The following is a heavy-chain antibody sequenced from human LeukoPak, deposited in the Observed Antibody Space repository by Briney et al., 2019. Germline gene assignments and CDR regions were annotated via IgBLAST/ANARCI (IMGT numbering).Heavy chain of an antibody. V-gene: IGHV3-9*03. Sequence: GRSLRLSCAASGFTFDDYAMHWVRQAPGKGLEWVSGISWNSGSIGYADSVKGRFTISRDNAKNSLYLQMNSLRAEDVALYYCAKDYGSGSYWDAYFDYWGQGTLVTVSS. CDR3: AKDYGSGSYWDAYFDY. D-gene: IGHD3-10*01. CDR2: ISWNSGSI. CDR1: GFTFDDYA. J-gene: IGHJ4*02.